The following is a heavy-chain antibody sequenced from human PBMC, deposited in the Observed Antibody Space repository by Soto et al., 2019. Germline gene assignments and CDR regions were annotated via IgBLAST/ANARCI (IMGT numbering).Heavy chain of an antibody. CDR3: ARDLWWYLH. Sequence: EVQLLESGGGLVQPGGALRLSCAASGFTFSSHAMSWVRQAPGKGLEWVSSISAGGDCAYYADSVKGRFTISRANSNNTLYLQMNSLRTEDTAVYYCARDLWWYLHWCQGTLVTVSS. V-gene: IGHV3-23*01. CDR2: ISAGGDCA. D-gene: IGHD2-15*01. J-gene: IGHJ4*02. CDR1: GFTFSSHA.